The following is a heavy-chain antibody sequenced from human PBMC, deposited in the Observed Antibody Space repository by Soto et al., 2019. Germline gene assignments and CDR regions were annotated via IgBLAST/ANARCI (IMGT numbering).Heavy chain of an antibody. D-gene: IGHD3-22*01. CDR1: GFTFSSYA. CDR3: ARGYDSSGYYFHYFDY. V-gene: IGHV3-64*01. Sequence: GGSLRLSCAASGFTFSSYAMHWVRQAPGKGLEYVSAISSNGGSTYYTNSVKGRFTISRDNSKNTLYLQMGSLRAEDMAVYYCARGYDSSGYYFHYFDYWGQGT. J-gene: IGHJ4*02. CDR2: ISSNGGST.